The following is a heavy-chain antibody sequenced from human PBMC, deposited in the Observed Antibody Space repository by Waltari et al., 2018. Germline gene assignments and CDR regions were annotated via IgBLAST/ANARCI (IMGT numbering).Heavy chain of an antibody. CDR1: SYSIRSGYF. Sequence: QVQLQESGPGLARPSATLSLTCDVSSYSIRSGYFWGWIRQPPGKGLQWIGSISHSGSTYYNPSLKSRVTLSVDTSKNQFALKVTSVTAADTATYYCVRDLGGSGNSWFDAWGQGSLVIVSS. CDR2: ISHSGST. V-gene: IGHV4-38-2*02. CDR3: VRDLGGSGNSWFDA. J-gene: IGHJ5*02. D-gene: IGHD3-10*01.